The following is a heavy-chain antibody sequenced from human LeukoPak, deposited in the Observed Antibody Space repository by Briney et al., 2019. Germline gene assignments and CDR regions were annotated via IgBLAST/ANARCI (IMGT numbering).Heavy chain of an antibody. J-gene: IGHJ5*02. D-gene: IGHD6-13*01. CDR3: ARGDLFSSSWFDP. CDR1: GGSISSGDYY. V-gene: IGHV4-30-4*01. Sequence: PSETLSLTCTVSGGSISSGDYYWSWIRQPPGKGLEWIGYIYYSGSTYYNPSLKSRVTISVDTSKNQFSLKLSSVTAADTAVYYCARGDLFSSSWFDPWGQGTLVTVSS. CDR2: IYYSGST.